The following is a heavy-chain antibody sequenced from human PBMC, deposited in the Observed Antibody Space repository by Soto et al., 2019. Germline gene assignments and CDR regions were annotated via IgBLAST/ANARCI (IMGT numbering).Heavy chain of an antibody. CDR3: AKDGDIWFGELLYYFDY. V-gene: IGHV3-23*01. J-gene: IGHJ4*02. Sequence: GGSLRLSCAASGFTFSSYAMSWVRQAPGKGLEWVSAISGSGGSTYYADSVKGRSTISRDNSKNTLYLQMNSLRAEDTAVYYCAKDGDIWFGELLYYFDYWGQGTLVTVSS. CDR2: ISGSGGST. D-gene: IGHD3-10*01. CDR1: GFTFSSYA.